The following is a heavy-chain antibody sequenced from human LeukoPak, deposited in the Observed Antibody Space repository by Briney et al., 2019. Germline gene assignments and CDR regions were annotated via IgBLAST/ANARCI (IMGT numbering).Heavy chain of an antibody. Sequence: SGPALVKPTQTLTLTCTFSGFSLTTNAMCVSWIRQPPGKALEWLARIDWDDGKLYSTSLKTRLTISKDTSKSQVVLTMTNMDPVDTATYYCARGKDYYFDYWGQGTLVTVSS. D-gene: IGHD3/OR15-3a*01. CDR3: ARGKDYYFDY. CDR2: IDWDDGK. V-gene: IGHV2-70*17. J-gene: IGHJ4*02. CDR1: GFSLTTNAMC.